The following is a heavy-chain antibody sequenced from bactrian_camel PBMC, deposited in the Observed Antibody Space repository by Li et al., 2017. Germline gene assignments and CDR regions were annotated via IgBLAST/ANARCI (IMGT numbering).Heavy chain of an antibody. CDR1: GGIHSTNY. CDR2: ISTSGVKT. J-gene: IGHJ4*01. CDR3: AADGTRWVGRCLRAQYNF. Sequence: HVQLVESGGGSVQAGGSLRLSCAASGGIHSTNYMGWFRQAPGKEREGVATISTSGVKTYYAGSVEGRFTISRDNAKNTLYLLMNGLKPEDTGTYSCAADGTRWVGRCLRAQYNFWGQGTQVTVS. V-gene: IGHV3S54*01. D-gene: IGHD7*01.